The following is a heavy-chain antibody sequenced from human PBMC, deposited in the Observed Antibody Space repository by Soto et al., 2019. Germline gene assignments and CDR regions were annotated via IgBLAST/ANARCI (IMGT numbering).Heavy chain of an antibody. CDR1: GGTFSSYA. CDR2: IIPIFGTA. J-gene: IGHJ5*02. D-gene: IGHD2-2*01. CDR3: ATQGCSSTSCYALNWFDP. V-gene: IGHV1-69*06. Sequence: PSVKVSCKASGGTFSSYAISWVRQAPGQGLEWMGGIIPIFGTANYAQKFQGRVTITADKSTSTAYMELSSLRSEDTAVYYCATQGCSSTSCYALNWFDPWGQGTLVTVSS.